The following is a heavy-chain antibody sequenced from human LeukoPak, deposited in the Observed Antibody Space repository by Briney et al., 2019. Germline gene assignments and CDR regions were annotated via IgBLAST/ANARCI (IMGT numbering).Heavy chain of an antibody. CDR2: IWYDGSNK. D-gene: IGHD6-13*01. CDR3: ANEKTYSSSFDP. J-gene: IGHJ5*02. Sequence: GGSLRLSCAASGFTFSSYGMHWVRQAPGKGLEWVAVIWYDGSNKYYADSVKGRFTISRDNSKNTLYLQMNSLRAEDTAVYYCANEKTYSSSFDPWGQGTLVTVSS. V-gene: IGHV3-33*06. CDR1: GFTFSSYG.